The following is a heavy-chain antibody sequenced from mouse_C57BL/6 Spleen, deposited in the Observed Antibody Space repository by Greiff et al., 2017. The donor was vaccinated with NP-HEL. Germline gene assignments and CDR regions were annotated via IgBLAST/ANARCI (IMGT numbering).Heavy chain of an antibody. J-gene: IGHJ4*01. D-gene: IGHD2-3*01. CDR2: ISSGGSYT. CDR1: GFTFSSYG. CDR3: ASLCLYAMDY. Sequence: EVQLVESGGDLVKPGGSLKLSCAASGFTFSSYGMSWVRQTPDKRLEWVATISSGGSYTYYPDSVKGRFTISRDNAKNTLYLQMSSLKSEDTAMYYCASLCLYAMDYWGQGTSVTVSS. V-gene: IGHV5-6*01.